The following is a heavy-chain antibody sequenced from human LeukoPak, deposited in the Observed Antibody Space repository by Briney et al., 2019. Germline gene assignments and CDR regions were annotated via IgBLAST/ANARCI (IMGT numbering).Heavy chain of an antibody. Sequence: ASVKVSCKASGYTFTRYYMHWVRQAPGQGLEWMGIINPSGGSTSYAQKFQGRVTMTRDTSTSTVYMELSSLRSEDTAVYYCARELVRGIRLDYWGQGTLVTVSS. V-gene: IGHV1-46*01. CDR3: ARELVRGIRLDY. J-gene: IGHJ4*02. D-gene: IGHD3-10*01. CDR2: INPSGGST. CDR1: GYTFTRYY.